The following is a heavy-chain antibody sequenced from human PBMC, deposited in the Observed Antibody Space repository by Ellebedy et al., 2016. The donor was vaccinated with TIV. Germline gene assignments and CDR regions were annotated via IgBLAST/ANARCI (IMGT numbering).Heavy chain of an antibody. CDR1: GFTFSSYA. V-gene: IGHV3-23*01. CDR3: ARLLRYFD. J-gene: IGHJ4*02. CDR2: ISGSGGST. D-gene: IGHD3-9*01. Sequence: GESLKISCAASGFTFSSYAMSWVRQAPGKGLEWVSAISGSGGSTYYADSVKGRFTISRDNSKNTLYLQMNSLRAEDTAVYYCARLLRYFDWGQGTLVTVSS.